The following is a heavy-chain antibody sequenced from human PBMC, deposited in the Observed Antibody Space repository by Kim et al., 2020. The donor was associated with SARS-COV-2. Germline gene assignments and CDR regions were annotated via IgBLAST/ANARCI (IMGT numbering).Heavy chain of an antibody. Sequence: SVKVSCKASGGTFSSYAISWVRQAPGQGLEWMGGIIPIFGTANYAQKFQGRVTITADESTSTAYMELSSLRSEDTAVYYCARAAFSSGWYKFRDYFDYWGQGTLVTVSS. CDR3: ARAAFSSGWYKFRDYFDY. D-gene: IGHD6-19*01. J-gene: IGHJ4*02. CDR2: IIPIFGTA. CDR1: GGTFSSYA. V-gene: IGHV1-69*13.